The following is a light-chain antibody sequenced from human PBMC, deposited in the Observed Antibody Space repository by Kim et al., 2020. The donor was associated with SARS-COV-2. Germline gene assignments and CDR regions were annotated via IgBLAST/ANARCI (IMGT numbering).Light chain of an antibody. CDR2: GKN. CDR1: SLRSFY. V-gene: IGLV3-19*01. J-gene: IGLJ2*01. Sequence: SSELTQDPAVSVALGQTVRITCQGDSLRSFYATWYQQKPGPAPILVIYGKNNRPSGIPDRFSGSSSGNTASLTLTGTQAGDEADYYCNSRDTNDNVLFGGGTKVTVL. CDR3: NSRDTNDNVL.